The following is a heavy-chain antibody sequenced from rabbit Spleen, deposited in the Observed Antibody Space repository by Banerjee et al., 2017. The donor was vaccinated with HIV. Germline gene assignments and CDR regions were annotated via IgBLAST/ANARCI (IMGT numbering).Heavy chain of an antibody. CDR2: IYNGGGAS. Sequence: QEQLVESGGGLVQPEGSLTLTCTAAGFSFSSSYYMCWVRQAPGKGLEWIACIYNGGGASWYANWVNGRLTITRSPSLNTVDLKLTNLTAEDTAPYFGGRGSAAMTMVMTGYYLSGWGPGAL. CDR1: GFSFSSSYY. V-gene: IGHV1S43*01. J-gene: IGHJ4*01. D-gene: IGHD2-1*01. CDR3: GRGSAAMTMVMTGYYLSG.